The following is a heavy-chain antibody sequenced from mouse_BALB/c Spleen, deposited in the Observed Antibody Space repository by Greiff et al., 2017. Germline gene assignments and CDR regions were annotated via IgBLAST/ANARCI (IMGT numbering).Heavy chain of an antibody. CDR3: ARHDGYPYYYAMDY. J-gene: IGHJ4*01. D-gene: IGHD2-3*01. CDR1: GYSITSDYA. V-gene: IGHV3-2*02. CDR2: ISYSGST. Sequence: DVKLQESGPGLVKPSQSLSLTCTVTGYSITSDYAWNWIRQFPGNKLEWMGYISYSGSTSYNPSLKSRISITRDTSKNQFFLQLNSVTTEDTATYYCARHDGYPYYYAMDYWGQGTSVTVSS.